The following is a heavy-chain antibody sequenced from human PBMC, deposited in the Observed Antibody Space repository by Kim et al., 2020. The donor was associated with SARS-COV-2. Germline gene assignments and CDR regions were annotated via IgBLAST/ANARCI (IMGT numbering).Heavy chain of an antibody. CDR2: ISSRGDII. D-gene: IGHD3-10*01. CDR1: GFTFSSSS. J-gene: IGHJ4*01. V-gene: IGHV3-30-3*01. CDR3: AKDLWFLVDY. Sequence: GGSLRLSCAASGFTFSSSSMHWVRQAPGKGLEWVAIISSRGDIIYYADSVKGRFTISRDNSKNTLFLHIDSLRPEDTAVYYCAKDLWFLVDYLGHGTLVT.